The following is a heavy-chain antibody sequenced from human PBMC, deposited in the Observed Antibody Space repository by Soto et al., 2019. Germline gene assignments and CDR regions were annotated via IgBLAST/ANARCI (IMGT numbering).Heavy chain of an antibody. V-gene: IGHV2-5*01. CDR3: AHGSGWLSDH. Sequence: QITLKESGPTLVKPTQTLTLTCTFSGFSLRSTAVGVNWIRQPPGKALEWLALIYWNDDNHYSPSLKSRLTVTKDTSKNQVVLTMTNMDPMDTATYYCAHGSGWLSDHWGQGTLVTVSS. CDR2: IYWNDDN. J-gene: IGHJ4*02. D-gene: IGHD6-19*01. CDR1: GFSLRSTAVG.